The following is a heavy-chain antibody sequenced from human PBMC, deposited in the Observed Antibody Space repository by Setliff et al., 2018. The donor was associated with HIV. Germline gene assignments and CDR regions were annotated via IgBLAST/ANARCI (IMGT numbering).Heavy chain of an antibody. J-gene: IGHJ4*02. CDR3: AKTPLALVRGAQPYFEY. Sequence: GGSLRLSCAASGFSLRTYAMSWVRQAPGKGLEWVSVSSGSGGSTYYADSVKGLFTISRDNSKNTLYLHMNSLRAEHSAVYYCAKTPLALVRGAQPYFEYWGQGTLVTVSS. CDR2: SSGSGGST. D-gene: IGHD3-10*01. CDR1: GFSLRTYA. V-gene: IGHV3-23*01.